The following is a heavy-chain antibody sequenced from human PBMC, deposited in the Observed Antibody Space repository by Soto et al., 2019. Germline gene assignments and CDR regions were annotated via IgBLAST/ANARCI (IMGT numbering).Heavy chain of an antibody. V-gene: IGHV4-39*01. CDR3: ARHRFPYSSGWIEY. J-gene: IGHJ4*02. D-gene: IGHD6-19*01. CDR2: IYYSGST. Sequence: QLQLQESGPGLVKPSETLSLTCTVSGGSISSSSYYWGWIRQPPGKGLEWIGSIYYSGSTYYNPSLKSRVTISVDSSKNQISLKLISVTASDTAVYYCARHRFPYSSGWIEYCGQGTLVTVSS. CDR1: GGSISSSSYY.